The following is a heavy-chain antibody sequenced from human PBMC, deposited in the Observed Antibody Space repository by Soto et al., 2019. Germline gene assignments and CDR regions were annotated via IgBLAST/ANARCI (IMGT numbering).Heavy chain of an antibody. Sequence: SETLSLTCAISGDSVSSNSAAWNWIRQSPSRGLEWLGRTYYRSKWYNDYAVSVKSRITINPDTSKNQCSLQLNSVTPEDTAVYYCARDSSRGYSGYDLLGYARYYFDYWGQGTLVTVSS. CDR1: GDSVSSNSAA. J-gene: IGHJ4*02. D-gene: IGHD5-12*01. V-gene: IGHV6-1*01. CDR3: ARDSSRGYSGYDLLGYARYYFDY. CDR2: TYYRSKWYN.